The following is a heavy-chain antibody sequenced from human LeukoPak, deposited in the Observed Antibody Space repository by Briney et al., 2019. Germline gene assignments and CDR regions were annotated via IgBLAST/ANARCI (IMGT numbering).Heavy chain of an antibody. CDR2: ISSSGSTI. V-gene: IGHV3-48*03. D-gene: IGHD1-26*01. J-gene: IGHJ4*02. Sequence: PGGSLRLSCAASGFTFSSYAMNWVRQAPGKGLEWISYISSSGSTIYYADSVKGRFTISRDNAKNSLYLQMNSLRVEDTAVYYCARGVVGASVVLNYWGQGTLVTVSS. CDR1: GFTFSSYA. CDR3: ARGVVGASVVLNY.